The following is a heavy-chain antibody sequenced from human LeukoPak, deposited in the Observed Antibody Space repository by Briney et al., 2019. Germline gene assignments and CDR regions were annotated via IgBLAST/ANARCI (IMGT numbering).Heavy chain of an antibody. CDR2: IYYSGST. Sequence: SETLSLTCTVSGGSISSSSYYWGWIRQPPGKGLEWIGSIYYSGSTYYNPSLKSQVTISVDTSKNQFSLKLSSVTAADTAVYYCARRKNYYDSTEIDYWGQGTLVTVSS. J-gene: IGHJ4*02. V-gene: IGHV4-39*01. CDR3: ARRKNYYDSTEIDY. CDR1: GGSISSSSYY. D-gene: IGHD3-22*01.